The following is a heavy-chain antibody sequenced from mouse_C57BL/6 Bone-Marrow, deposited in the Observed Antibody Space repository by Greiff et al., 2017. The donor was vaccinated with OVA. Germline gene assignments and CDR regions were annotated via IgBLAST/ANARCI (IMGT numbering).Heavy chain of an antibody. CDR1: GFSLTSYG. Sequence: QVQLQQSGPGLVQPSQSLSITCTVSGFSLTSYGVHWVRQSPGKGLEWLGVIWRGGSTDYNAAFMSRLSITKDNSKSQVFFKMNSLQADDTAIYYCAKKEGYDYDEFAYWGQGTLVTVSA. CDR2: IWRGGST. V-gene: IGHV2-5*01. CDR3: AKKEGYDYDEFAY. J-gene: IGHJ3*01. D-gene: IGHD2-4*01.